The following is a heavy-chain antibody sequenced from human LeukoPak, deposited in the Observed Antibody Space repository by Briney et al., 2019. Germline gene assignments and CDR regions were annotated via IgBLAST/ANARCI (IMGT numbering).Heavy chain of an antibody. CDR3: ASGPEYYYDSY. D-gene: IGHD3-22*01. CDR2: IIPIFGTA. V-gene: IGHV1-69*13. CDR1: GGTFSSYA. Sequence: SVKVSCKASGGTFSSYANSWVRQAPGQGLEWMGGIIPIFGTANYAQKFQGRVTITADESTSTAYMELSSLRSEDTAVYYCASGPEYYYDSYWGQGTLVTVSS. J-gene: IGHJ4*02.